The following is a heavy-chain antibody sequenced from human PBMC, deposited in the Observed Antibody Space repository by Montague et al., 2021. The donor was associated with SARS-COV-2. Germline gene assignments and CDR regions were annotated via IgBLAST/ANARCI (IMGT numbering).Heavy chain of an antibody. J-gene: IGHJ2*01. Sequence: SETLSLTCAVYGVSFSGYYWSWIRQAPGKGLEWIGEINHSGRTNYNPSLKSRVPISVDTSTNQFSLNLNSVTAADTAVYYCTRAPVFSNSWYSLPALYHRPSWYFDLWGHGTLVIVSS. CDR1: GVSFSGYY. CDR2: INHSGRT. CDR3: TRAPVFSNSWYSLPALYHRPSWYFDL. D-gene: IGHD6-13*01. V-gene: IGHV4-34*01.